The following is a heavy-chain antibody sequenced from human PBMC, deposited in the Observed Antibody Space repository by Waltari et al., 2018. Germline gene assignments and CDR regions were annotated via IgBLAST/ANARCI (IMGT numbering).Heavy chain of an antibody. J-gene: IGHJ5*02. Sequence: QVQLVQSGAEVKKPGSSVKVSCKASGGSFDSYSIPWVRQAPGQGLEWMGEIIPIFGTVNYAQKFQGRVTITADESTSTAYMELISLRSADTAVYFCAGSPMAGSTWTNWFDPWGQGTLVTVSS. D-gene: IGHD3-10*01. V-gene: IGHV1-69*12. CDR2: IIPIFGTV. CDR3: AGSPMAGSTWTNWFDP. CDR1: GGSFDSYS.